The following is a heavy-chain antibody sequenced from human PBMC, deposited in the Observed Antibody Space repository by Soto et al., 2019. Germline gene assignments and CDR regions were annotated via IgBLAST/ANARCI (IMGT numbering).Heavy chain of an antibody. CDR3: ARGNYDFWSGYSQKGSYNWFDP. CDR1: GYAFTWFN. CDR2: INAGNGNT. V-gene: IGHV1-3*01. J-gene: IGHJ5*02. D-gene: IGHD3-3*01. Sequence: ASVKVSCKASGYAFTWFNIHWVRQAPGQRLEWMGWINAGNGNTKYSQKFQGRVTFTRNTSTSTAYMELSSLRSEDTAVYYCARGNYDFWSGYSQKGSYNWFDPSGQVPLVTLSS.